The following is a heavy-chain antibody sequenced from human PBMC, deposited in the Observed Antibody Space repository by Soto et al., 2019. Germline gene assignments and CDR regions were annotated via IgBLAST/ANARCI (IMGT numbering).Heavy chain of an antibody. CDR2: IIPIFGTA. Sequence: SVKVSCKASGGTFSSYAISWVRQAPGQGLEWMGGIIPIFGTANYAQKFQGRVTITADKSTSTAYMELSSLRSEDTAVYYCARTIRRRYGMDVWGQGTTVTVSS. J-gene: IGHJ6*02. D-gene: IGHD3-3*01. V-gene: IGHV1-69*06. CDR1: GGTFSSYA. CDR3: ARTIRRRYGMDV.